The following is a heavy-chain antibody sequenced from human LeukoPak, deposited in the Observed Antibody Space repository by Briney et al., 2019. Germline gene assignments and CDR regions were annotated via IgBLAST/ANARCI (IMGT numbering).Heavy chain of an antibody. CDR2: IKQDGSEK. J-gene: IGHJ4*02. Sequence: GGSLRLSCAASGFTFSSYWMSWVRQAPGKGLEWVANIKQDGSEKYYVDSVKGRFTISRDNAKNSLYLQMNSLRAEDTAVYYCARAPGIAVAGTFDYWGQGPLVTVSS. CDR3: ARAPGIAVAGTFDY. CDR1: GFTFSSYW. D-gene: IGHD6-19*01. V-gene: IGHV3-7*04.